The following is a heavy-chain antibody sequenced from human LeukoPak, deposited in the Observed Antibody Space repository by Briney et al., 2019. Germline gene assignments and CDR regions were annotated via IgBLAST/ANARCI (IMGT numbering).Heavy chain of an antibody. V-gene: IGHV3-66*02. CDR1: GFTVSSNY. CDR2: IYSGGST. CDR3: ARSDIVVVPAAGLGVGFDY. J-gene: IGHJ4*02. Sequence: GGSLRLSCAASGFTVSSNYMSWVRQAPGKGLEWVSVIYSGGSTYYADSVKGRFTISRDNSKNTLYLQMNSPRAEDTAVYYCARSDIVVVPAAGLGVGFDYWGQGTLVTVSS. D-gene: IGHD2-2*01.